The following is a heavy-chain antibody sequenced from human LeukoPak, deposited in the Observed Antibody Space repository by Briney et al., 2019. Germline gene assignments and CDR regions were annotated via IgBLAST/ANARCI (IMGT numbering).Heavy chain of an antibody. CDR1: GFTFSSYG. Sequence: GGTLRLSCAASGFTFSSYGMSWVRQAPGKGLEWVSAISGSGGGTYYADSVKGRFTISRDNSKNKLYLQMNSLKNEDTAVYYCTTDPCGGNPVDYWGQGTLVTVSS. V-gene: IGHV3-23*01. CDR3: TTDPCGGNPVDY. J-gene: IGHJ4*02. CDR2: ISGSGGGT. D-gene: IGHD4-23*01.